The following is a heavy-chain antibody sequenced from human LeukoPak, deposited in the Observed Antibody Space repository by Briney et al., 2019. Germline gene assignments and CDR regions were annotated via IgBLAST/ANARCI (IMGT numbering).Heavy chain of an antibody. J-gene: IGHJ4*02. Sequence: GGSLRLSCAASGLAFSSYAMSWVRQAPGKGLEWVSTISVASNTFYADSVKGHFTTSRDNSRNTVYLQMTSLRADDTAVYYCADYGVSGVRNNFYWGQGTLVTVSS. D-gene: IGHD3-3*01. CDR1: GLAFSSYA. CDR3: ADYGVSGVRNNFY. V-gene: IGHV3-23*01. CDR2: ISVASNT.